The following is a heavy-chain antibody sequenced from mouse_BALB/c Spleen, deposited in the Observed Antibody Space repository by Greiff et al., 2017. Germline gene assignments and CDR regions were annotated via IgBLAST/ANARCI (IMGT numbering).Heavy chain of an antibody. Sequence: QLKESGGGLVKPGGSLKLSCAASGFTFSDYYMYWVRQTPEKRLEWVATISDGGSYTYYPDSVKGRFTISRDNAKNNLYLQISSLKSEDTAMYYCARDRGIYGWFAYWGQGTLVTVSA. CDR3: ARDRGIYGWFAY. CDR1: GFTFSDYY. D-gene: IGHD1-1*01. V-gene: IGHV5-4*02. J-gene: IGHJ3*01. CDR2: ISDGGSYT.